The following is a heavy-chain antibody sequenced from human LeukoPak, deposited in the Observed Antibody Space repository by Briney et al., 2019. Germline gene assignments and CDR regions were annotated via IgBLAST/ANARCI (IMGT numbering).Heavy chain of an antibody. CDR1: GGSFSGYY. CDR2: INNSGST. D-gene: IGHD6-19*01. V-gene: IGHV4-34*01. CDR3: ASSTVAGRLCFDY. Sequence: SETLSLTCAVYGGSFSGYYWSWIRQPPGKGLEWIGEINNSGSTNYNPSLKSRVTISVVTSKSQFSLMLSSVTAADTAVYYCASSTVAGRLCFDYWGQGTLVTVSS. J-gene: IGHJ4*02.